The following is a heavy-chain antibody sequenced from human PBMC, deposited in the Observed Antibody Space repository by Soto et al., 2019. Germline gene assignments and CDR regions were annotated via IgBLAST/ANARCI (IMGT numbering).Heavy chain of an antibody. D-gene: IGHD3-3*01. CDR3: ARDPGVTIFGVVIHNWFDP. Sequence: GASVKVSCKASGYTFTNYTIHWVRQAPGQGLEWMGWISAYNGNTNYAQKLQGRVTMTTDTSTSTAYMELRSLRSDDTAVYYCARDPGVTIFGVVIHNWFDPWGQGTLVTVSS. CDR1: GYTFTNYT. CDR2: ISAYNGNT. V-gene: IGHV1-18*01. J-gene: IGHJ5*02.